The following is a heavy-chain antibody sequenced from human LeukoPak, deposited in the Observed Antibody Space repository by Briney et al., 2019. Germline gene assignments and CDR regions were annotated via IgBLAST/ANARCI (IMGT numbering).Heavy chain of an antibody. CDR3: AKGEGNVGGGRLALGTYYYFYMDV. J-gene: IGHJ6*03. D-gene: IGHD2-15*01. CDR2: IYHSGST. CDR1: GYSISSGYY. V-gene: IGHV4-38-2*01. Sequence: SETLSLTCAVSGYSISSGYYWGWIRQPPGKGLEWIGSIYHSGSTSYNPSLKSRVTMSVDTSKNQFSLSLTSVTAADTAVYYCAKGEGNVGGGRLALGTYYYFYMDVWGKGTTVTVSS.